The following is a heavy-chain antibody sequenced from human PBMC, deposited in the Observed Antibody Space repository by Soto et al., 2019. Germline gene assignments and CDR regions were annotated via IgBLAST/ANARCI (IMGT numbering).Heavy chain of an antibody. CDR3: ERARTSVWYYHGMDV. CDR1: GYSFTSYW. J-gene: IGHJ6*02. D-gene: IGHD3-16*01. CDR2: IDPSDSYT. Sequence: GESLKISCKGSGYSFTSYWISWVRQMPEKGLEWIARIDPSDSYTNYSPSFQGHVTISADKSISTAYLQWSSLKASDTAMYYCERARTSVWYYHGMDVWGQGTTVTVSS. V-gene: IGHV5-10-1*01.